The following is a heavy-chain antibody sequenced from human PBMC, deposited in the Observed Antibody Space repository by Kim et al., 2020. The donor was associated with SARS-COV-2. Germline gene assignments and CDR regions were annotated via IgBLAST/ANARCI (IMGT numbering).Heavy chain of an antibody. D-gene: IGHD2-2*01. J-gene: IGHJ6*02. Sequence: GGSLRLSCAASGFTFSSYWMSWVRQAPGKGLEWVANIKQDGSEKYYVDSVKGRFTISRDNAKNSLYLQMNSLRAEDTAVYYCARGLYCSSTSCLIYRWYGMDVWGQGTTVTVSS. V-gene: IGHV3-7*03. CDR1: GFTFSSYW. CDR3: ARGLYCSSTSCLIYRWYGMDV. CDR2: IKQDGSEK.